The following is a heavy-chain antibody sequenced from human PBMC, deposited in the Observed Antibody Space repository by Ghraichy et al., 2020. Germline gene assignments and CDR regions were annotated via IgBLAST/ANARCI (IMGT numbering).Heavy chain of an antibody. CDR3: AKVAVAVSATPWFAL. Sequence: GSLRLSCAASGFTFSSYAMTWVRQAPGKGLAWVSTISGSGGDTFYADSVEGRFTISRDNSENTLHLQINSLRAGDTAVYYCAKVAVAVSATPWFALWGQGILVTVSS. CDR2: ISGSGGDT. CDR1: GFTFSSYA. V-gene: IGHV3-23*01. D-gene: IGHD2-15*01. J-gene: IGHJ5*02.